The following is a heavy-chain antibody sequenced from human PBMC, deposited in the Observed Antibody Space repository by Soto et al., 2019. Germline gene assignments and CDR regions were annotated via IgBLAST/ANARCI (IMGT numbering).Heavy chain of an antibody. CDR1: GFTFSSYA. D-gene: IGHD6-13*01. CDR2: ISGSGGST. Sequence: GGSLRLSCAASGFTFSSYAMSWVRQAPGKWLEWVSAISGSGGSTYYADSVKGRFTISRDNSKNTLYLQMTSLSAEDTAVYYWAKDRVGIAAAGNSWFDPGGQGXLVTVSS. J-gene: IGHJ5*02. V-gene: IGHV3-23*01. CDR3: AKDRVGIAAAGNSWFDP.